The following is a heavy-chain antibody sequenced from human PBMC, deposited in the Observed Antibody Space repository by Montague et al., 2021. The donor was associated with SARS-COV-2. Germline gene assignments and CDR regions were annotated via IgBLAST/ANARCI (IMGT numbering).Heavy chain of an antibody. CDR2: IHYSGIT. D-gene: IGHD2-2*01. CDR1: GDPISSGYFY. V-gene: IGHV4-39*01. CDR3: ARHLAISGPAAVSDY. J-gene: IGHJ4*02. Sequence: ETLSLTCTVSGDPISSGYFYWGWIRQPPGKGLEWVGTIHYSGITYYNPSLKSRVTISVDTSRNQFSLKLSSVTAADTAIYYCARHLAISGPAAVSDYWGQGTLVTVSS.